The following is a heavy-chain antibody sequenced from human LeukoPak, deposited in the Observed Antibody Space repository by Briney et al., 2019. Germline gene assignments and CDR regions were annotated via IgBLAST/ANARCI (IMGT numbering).Heavy chain of an antibody. J-gene: IGHJ4*02. CDR3: LRGDRRDY. V-gene: IGHV3-21*06. CDR1: GFTFNTYS. Sequence: GGSLRLSCEASGFTFNTYSMNWARQAPGKGLEWVSSIDSSDGYMFYADSVKGRFIISRGNAKDSLYLQMNSLRVEDTAVYYCLRGDRRDYWGQGTLVTVSS. CDR2: IDSSDGYM.